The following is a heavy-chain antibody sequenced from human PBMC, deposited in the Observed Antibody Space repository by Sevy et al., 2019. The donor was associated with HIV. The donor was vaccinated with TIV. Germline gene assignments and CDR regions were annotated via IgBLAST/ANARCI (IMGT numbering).Heavy chain of an antibody. CDR1: GFNIKTYN. J-gene: IGHJ6*02. CDR2: ISSSSTDI. D-gene: IGHD2-2*01. CDR3: ARDLVIPSTTDYFYYAMDV. Sequence: GGSLRLSCAASGFNIKTYNMNWVRQAPGKGLEWVSSISSSSTDIYYADSVKGRFTISRDNAKNSLYLQMSSLRAEDTAVYYCARDLVIPSTTDYFYYAMDVWGQGTTVTVSS. V-gene: IGHV3-21*01.